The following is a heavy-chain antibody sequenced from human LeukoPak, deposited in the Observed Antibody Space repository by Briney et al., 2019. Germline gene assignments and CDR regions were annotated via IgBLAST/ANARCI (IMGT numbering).Heavy chain of an antibody. D-gene: IGHD4-11*01. CDR2: IWYDGSKK. Sequence: PGRSLRLSCAASGFTFSNYGFHWVRQAPGKGLEWVSVIWYDGSKKYYAESVKGRFTISRDSFKNTLYLQMNSLKVEDTAVYYWERDDSSLAPFDYSGQGTLVTVFS. V-gene: IGHV3-33*01. CDR1: GFTFSNYG. J-gene: IGHJ4*02. CDR3: ERDDSSLAPFDY.